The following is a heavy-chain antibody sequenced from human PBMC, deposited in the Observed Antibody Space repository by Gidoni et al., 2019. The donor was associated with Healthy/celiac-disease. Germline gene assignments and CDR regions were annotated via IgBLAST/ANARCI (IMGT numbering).Heavy chain of an antibody. J-gene: IGHJ2*01. CDR3: ARDNAGYSYGKIFDL. Sequence: EVQLVESGGGMVKPGASLSLSCAASGCTFSSYSMNWVRQAPGKGLEWVSSISSSSSYIYYEDSVKGRFTISRDNAKNSLYLQMNSLRAEDTAVYYCARDNAGYSYGKIFDLWGRGTLVTVPS. D-gene: IGHD5-18*01. CDR1: GCTFSSYS. V-gene: IGHV3-21*01. CDR2: ISSSSSYI.